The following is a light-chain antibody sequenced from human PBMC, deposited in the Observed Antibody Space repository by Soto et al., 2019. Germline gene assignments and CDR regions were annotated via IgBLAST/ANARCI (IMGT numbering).Light chain of an antibody. CDR1: QSLVHSDGIAY. V-gene: IGKV2-30*02. Sequence: DVVITQSPLSLPVTLGQPASISCSSNQSLVHSDGIAYFSWFQQRPGRSPRRLIYKVSNRDFGVPDRFSGSGSDTYFTLTISRVEAEDVGVYYCMQGTHWPPITFGQGTRLEIK. CDR2: KVS. J-gene: IGKJ5*01. CDR3: MQGTHWPPIT.